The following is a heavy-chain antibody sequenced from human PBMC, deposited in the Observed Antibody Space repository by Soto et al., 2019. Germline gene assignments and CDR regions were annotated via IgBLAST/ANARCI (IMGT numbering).Heavy chain of an antibody. CDR2: IYYSGST. CDR1: GGSISSGGYY. Sequence: PSETLSLTCTVSGGSISSGGYYWSWIRQHPGKGLEWIGYIYYSGSTYYNPSLKSRVTISVDTSKNQFSLKLSSVTAADTAVYYCARGKVVRLEDDAFDIWGQGTMVTVSS. D-gene: IGHD3-3*01. V-gene: IGHV4-31*03. CDR3: ARGKVVRLEDDAFDI. J-gene: IGHJ3*02.